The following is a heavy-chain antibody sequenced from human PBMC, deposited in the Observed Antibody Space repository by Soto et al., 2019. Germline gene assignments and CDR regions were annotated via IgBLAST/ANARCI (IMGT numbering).Heavy chain of an antibody. J-gene: IGHJ6*02. CDR3: AREGGSSWYPFHYYYYGMDV. Sequence: GGSLRLSCAASGFTFSSYAMHWVRQAPGKGLEWVAVISYDGSNKYYADSVKGRFTISRDNSKNTLYLQMNSLRAEDTAVYYCAREGGSSWYPFHYYYYGMDVWGQGTTVTVSS. CDR1: GFTFSSYA. V-gene: IGHV3-30-3*01. D-gene: IGHD6-13*01. CDR2: ISYDGSNK.